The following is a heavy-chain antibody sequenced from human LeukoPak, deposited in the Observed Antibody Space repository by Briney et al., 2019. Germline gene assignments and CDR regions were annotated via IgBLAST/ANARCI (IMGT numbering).Heavy chain of an antibody. V-gene: IGHV3-66*02. CDR1: GLPVYRKY. CDR3: ARAPYYYYYMDV. J-gene: IGHJ6*03. Sequence: GGSLPLSCAVSGLPVYRKYMSGLRHAPGKGLEWVSVIYSGGSTYYADSVKGRFTISRDNSKNTLYLQMNSLRAEDTAVYYCARAPYYYYYMDVWGKGTTVTVSS. CDR2: IYSGGST.